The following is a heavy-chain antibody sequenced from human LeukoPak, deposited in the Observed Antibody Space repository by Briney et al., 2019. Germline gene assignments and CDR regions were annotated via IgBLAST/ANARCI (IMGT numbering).Heavy chain of an antibody. V-gene: IGHV4-31*03. Sequence: PSETLSLTCTVSGGSISSGGYYWSWIRQHPGKGLEWIGYIYYSGSTYYNPSLKSRVTVSVDTSKNQFSLKLSSVTAADTAVYYCARTFQSTVPGIAGAGAFDYWGQGILVTVSS. CDR3: ARTFQSTVPGIAGAGAFDY. J-gene: IGHJ4*02. D-gene: IGHD6-13*01. CDR1: GGSISSGGYY. CDR2: IYYSGST.